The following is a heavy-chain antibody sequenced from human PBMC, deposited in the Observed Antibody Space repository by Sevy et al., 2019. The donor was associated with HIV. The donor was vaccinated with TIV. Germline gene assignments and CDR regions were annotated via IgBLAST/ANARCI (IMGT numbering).Heavy chain of an antibody. D-gene: IGHD6-13*01. CDR3: AREGQQLVSRYFDL. CDR2: ISYDGSNK. CDR1: GFTFSSYA. Sequence: GGSLRLSCAASGFTFSSYAMHWVRQAPGKGLEWVAVISYDGSNKYYADSVKGRFTISRDNSKNTLYLQMNSLRAEETAVYYCAREGQQLVSRYFDLWGRGTLVTVSS. J-gene: IGHJ2*01. V-gene: IGHV3-30-3*01.